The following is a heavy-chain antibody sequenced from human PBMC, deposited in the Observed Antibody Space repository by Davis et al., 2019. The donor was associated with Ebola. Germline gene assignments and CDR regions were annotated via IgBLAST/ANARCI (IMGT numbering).Heavy chain of an antibody. V-gene: IGHV3-30*18. D-gene: IGHD2-21*02. CDR2: ISYDGSNK. CDR1: GFTFSNYG. J-gene: IGHJ4*02. CDR3: AKGVTGVTATKPDY. Sequence: SLMISCAASGFTFSNYGMPWVRQAACKGLEWVAVISYDGSNKLYGDSVKGRFSISRDNSKSTLYLQLNSLRAEDTAVYYCAKGVTGVTATKPDYWGQGTLVTVSS.